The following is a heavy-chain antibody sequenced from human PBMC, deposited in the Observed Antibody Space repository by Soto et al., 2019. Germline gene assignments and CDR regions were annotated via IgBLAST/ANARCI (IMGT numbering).Heavy chain of an antibody. V-gene: IGHV1-18*01. J-gene: IGHJ4*02. CDR3: ERGRYGDY. CDR1: GYAFTTYV. D-gene: IGHD1-1*01. Sequence: QVHLVQSGAEVKKPGPSVRVSCKGSGYAFTTYVITWVRQAPGQGLEWMGWISANNGNTNYAQELQGRVTVTRDTSTSTAYMELRSLRSDDTAVYYCERGRYGDYWGQGALVTVSS. CDR2: ISANNGNT.